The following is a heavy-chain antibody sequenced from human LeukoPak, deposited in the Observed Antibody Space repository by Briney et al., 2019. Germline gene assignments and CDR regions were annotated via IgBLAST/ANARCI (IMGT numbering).Heavy chain of an antibody. CDR3: ARGGYNFRDPGEFDY. D-gene: IGHD5-24*01. Sequence: PGGSLRLSCAASGFTFDDYGMSWVRQAPGKGLEWVSGINWNGGSTGYADSVKGRFTISRDNAKNSLYLQMNSLRAEDTALYHCARGGYNFRDPGEFDYWGQGTLVTVSS. J-gene: IGHJ4*02. CDR2: INWNGGST. V-gene: IGHV3-20*01. CDR1: GFTFDDYG.